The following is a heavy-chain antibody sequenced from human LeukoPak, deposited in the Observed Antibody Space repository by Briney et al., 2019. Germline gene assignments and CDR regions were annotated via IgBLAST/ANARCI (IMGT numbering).Heavy chain of an antibody. J-gene: IGHJ4*02. CDR3: AKEGADYDILTGYYSFDY. CDR1: GFTFDDYA. V-gene: IGHV3-23*01. D-gene: IGHD3-9*01. Sequence: GGSLRLSCAASGFTFDDYAMSWVRQAPGKGLEWVSAISGSGGSTYYADSVKGRFTISRDNSKNTLYLQMNSLRAEDTAVYYCAKEGADYDILTGYYSFDYWGQGTLVTVSS. CDR2: ISGSGGST.